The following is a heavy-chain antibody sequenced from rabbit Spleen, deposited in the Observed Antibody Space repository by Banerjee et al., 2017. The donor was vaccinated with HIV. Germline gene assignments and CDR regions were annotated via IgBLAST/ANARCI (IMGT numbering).Heavy chain of an antibody. Sequence: QEQLVESGGGLVKPGASLTLTCTVSGFSFSGNWMCWVRQAPGKGLEWIACIGVGTNTVIYYASWAKGRFTISQTSSTTVTLQMTSLTAADTATYFCARGSATMTLVITGFYFNLWGPGTLVTVS. J-gene: IGHJ4*01. CDR3: ARGSATMTLVITGFYFNL. D-gene: IGHD2-1*01. V-gene: IGHV1S45*01. CDR2: IGVGTNTVI. CDR1: GFSFSGNW.